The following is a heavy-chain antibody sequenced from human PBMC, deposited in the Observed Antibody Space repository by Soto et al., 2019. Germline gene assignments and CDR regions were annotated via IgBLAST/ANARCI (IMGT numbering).Heavy chain of an antibody. CDR3: EPHVSCSGGSCQYDAFAI. CDR2: VTADGGT. J-gene: IGHJ3*02. D-gene: IGHD2-15*01. CDR1: GFTVSSHA. Sequence: EVQVLESGGGLVQPGGSLRLSCEGSGFTVSSHAMTWIRQAPGKGPEWVSTVTADGGTYYADSVKGRFAMSRDTSENTLYLQMNSMGAEYTAAYYFEPHVSCSGGSCQYDAFAIRGQGTMVTVSS. V-gene: IGHV3-23*01.